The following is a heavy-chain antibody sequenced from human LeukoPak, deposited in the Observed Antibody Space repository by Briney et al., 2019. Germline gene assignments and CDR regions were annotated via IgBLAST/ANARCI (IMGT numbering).Heavy chain of an antibody. CDR2: LHHSGST. CDR1: RGSLSSSTYY. Sequence: RPSETLSLTCSVSRGSLSSSTYYWAWIRQSPGKGLEWIGSLHHSGSTYYSPSLKSRATISIDTSKNQFSLKLSSVTAADTAVYYCAIFPVGIAAAGTLYWGQGTLVTVSS. D-gene: IGHD6-13*01. CDR3: AIFPVGIAAAGTLY. V-gene: IGHV4-39*07. J-gene: IGHJ4*02.